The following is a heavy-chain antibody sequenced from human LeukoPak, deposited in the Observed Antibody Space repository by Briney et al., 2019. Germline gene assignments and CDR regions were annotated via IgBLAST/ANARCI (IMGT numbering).Heavy chain of an antibody. CDR1: GFTFSSHE. J-gene: IGHJ4*02. Sequence: GGSLRLSCAASGFTFSSHEMNWVRQAPQKGLEWVSYISSSVGTIYYAYSVKCRLTISRGNVKNSLYLQMNSLGAEDTAVYYCARGLTYYDILTGYDERLDYFDYWGQGTLVTVST. D-gene: IGHD3-9*01. V-gene: IGHV3-48*03. CDR2: ISSSVGTI. CDR3: ARGLTYYDILTGYDERLDYFDY.